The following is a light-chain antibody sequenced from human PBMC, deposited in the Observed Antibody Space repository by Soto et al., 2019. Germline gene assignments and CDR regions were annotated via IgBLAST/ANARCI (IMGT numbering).Light chain of an antibody. CDR1: QNFCSY. CDR2: DAS. V-gene: IGKV3-11*01. CDR3: QQRSNWPPV. Sequence: EIVLTQSPATLSLSPGERATLSCRASQNFCSYLAWYQQKPGQAPRLLIYDASNRATGIPARFSGSGSGTDFTLTISSLEPEDFGVYYCQQRSNWPPVFGGGTKVEIK. J-gene: IGKJ4*01.